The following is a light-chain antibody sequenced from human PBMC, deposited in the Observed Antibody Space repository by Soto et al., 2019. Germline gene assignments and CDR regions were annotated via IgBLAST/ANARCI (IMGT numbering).Light chain of an antibody. J-gene: IGLJ3*02. Sequence: QAVVTQPPSASGTPGQRVTISCSGSSSNIGSNYVYWYQQLPGTAPKLLIYRNNQRPSGVPDRLSGSKSGTSASLAISGLRSEDEADYYCAAWDDSLSGPWVFGGGTKLTVL. CDR3: AAWDDSLSGPWV. CDR1: SSNIGSNY. V-gene: IGLV1-47*01. CDR2: RNN.